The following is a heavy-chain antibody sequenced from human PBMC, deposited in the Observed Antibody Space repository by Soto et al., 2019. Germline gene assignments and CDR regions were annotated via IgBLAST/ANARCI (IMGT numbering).Heavy chain of an antibody. CDR1: GFTFSSYA. J-gene: IGHJ6*02. V-gene: IGHV3-23*01. Sequence: PGGSLRLSCAASGFTFSSYAMSWVRQAPGKGLEWVSAISGSGGSTYYADSVKGRFTISRDNSKNTLYLQMNSLRAEDTAVYYCAKVLENYYYYGMDVWGQGPTVTVYS. CDR3: AKVLENYYYYGMDV. CDR2: ISGSGGST.